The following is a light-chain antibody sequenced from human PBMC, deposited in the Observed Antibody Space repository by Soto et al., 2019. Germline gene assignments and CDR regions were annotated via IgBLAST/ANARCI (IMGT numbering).Light chain of an antibody. CDR2: EVS. CDR3: SSYTSSRDVL. Sequence: QSALTQPASVSGSPGQSITISCTGTSSDVGGYNYVSWYQQHPGKAPKLMIYEVSNRPSGVSNRFSGSKSGNTASLTISGLQAEDEADYYCSSYTSSRDVLFGGGTQLTVL. CDR1: SSDVGGYNY. V-gene: IGLV2-14*01. J-gene: IGLJ2*01.